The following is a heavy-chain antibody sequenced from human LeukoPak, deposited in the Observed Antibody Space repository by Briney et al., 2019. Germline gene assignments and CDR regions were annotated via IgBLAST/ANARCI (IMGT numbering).Heavy chain of an antibody. Sequence: GGSLRLSCAASGFTFSSYAMSWVRQAPGKGLEWVSAISGSGGSTYYADSVKGRFTISRDNAKNTLYLQMNSLRSEDTAVYYCARVPPSVGEATSEYFQDWGQGTLVTVSS. V-gene: IGHV3-23*01. CDR2: ISGSGGST. D-gene: IGHD1-26*01. CDR3: ARVPPSVGEATSEYFQD. CDR1: GFTFSSYA. J-gene: IGHJ1*01.